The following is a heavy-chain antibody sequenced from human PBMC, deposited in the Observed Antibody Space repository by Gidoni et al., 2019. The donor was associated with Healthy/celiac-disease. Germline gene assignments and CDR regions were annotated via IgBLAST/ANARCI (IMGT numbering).Heavy chain of an antibody. CDR3: AKSGGTSNRAYYFDY. V-gene: IGHV3-23*01. D-gene: IGHD6-13*01. CDR1: GFTFSSYA. Sequence: EVQLLASGGGLVQPGGSLRLSCAASGFTFSSYAMSWVRQAPGKGLGWVSGSSGSGGSTYYADSVKGRFTISRDNSKSTLYLQMNSLRAEDTAVYYCAKSGGTSNRAYYFDYWGQGTLVTVSS. CDR2: SSGSGGST. J-gene: IGHJ4*02.